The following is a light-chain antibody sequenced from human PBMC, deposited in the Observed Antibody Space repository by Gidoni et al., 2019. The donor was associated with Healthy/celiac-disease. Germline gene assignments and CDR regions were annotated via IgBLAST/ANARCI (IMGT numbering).Light chain of an antibody. CDR2: KAS. CDR3: QQYKSYCT. Sequence: DIQMTQSPSTRSASVGDRVTITWRASQSISRGLAWYQQKPVKAPKLLIYKASSLDSGVPTRVSGSVSGRELNLSISSLQPDDFATYYCQQYKSYCTFXQXTKGXIK. J-gene: IGKJ1*01. CDR1: QSISRG. V-gene: IGKV1-5*03.